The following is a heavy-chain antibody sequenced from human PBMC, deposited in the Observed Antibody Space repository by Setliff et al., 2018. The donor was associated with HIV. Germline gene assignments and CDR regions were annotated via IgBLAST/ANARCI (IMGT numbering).Heavy chain of an antibody. V-gene: IGHV3-21*06. Sequence: PGGSLRLSCAASGFTFSDYSMIWVRQVPGRGLEWVSSISGTSYIYYADSVKGRFTVSRDNAKNSLYLHINSLRAEDTAVYYCARHELVGYYYSIDYWGQGTLVTVSS. CDR2: ISGTSYI. CDR3: ARHELVGYYYSIDY. CDR1: GFTFSDYS. J-gene: IGHJ4*02. D-gene: IGHD3-22*01.